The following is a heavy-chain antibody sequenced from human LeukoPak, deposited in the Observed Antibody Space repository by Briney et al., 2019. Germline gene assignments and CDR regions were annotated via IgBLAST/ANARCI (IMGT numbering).Heavy chain of an antibody. D-gene: IGHD3-10*01. CDR3: ARGTSASGSGSYYSAVYYYGMDV. V-gene: IGHV3-74*01. J-gene: IGHJ6*02. CDR2: INSDGSST. CDR1: GFTFSSYW. Sequence: GGSLRLSCAASGFTFSSYWMHWVRQAPGKGLVWASRINSDGSSTSYADSVKGRFTISRDNAKNTLYLQMNSLRAEDTAVYYCARGTSASGSGSYYSAVYYYGMDVWGQGTTVTVSS.